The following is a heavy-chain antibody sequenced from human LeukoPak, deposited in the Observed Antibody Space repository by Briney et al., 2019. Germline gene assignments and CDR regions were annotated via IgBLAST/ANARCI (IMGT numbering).Heavy chain of an antibody. CDR3: ARAVMEPDY. J-gene: IGHJ4*02. V-gene: IGHV4-59*12. Sequence: SETLSLTCTVSGGSISSYYWSWIRQPPGKGLEWIGYIYYSGSTNYNPSLKSRVTISVDTSKNQFSLKLSPVTAADTAVYYCARAVMEPDYWGQGTLVTVSS. CDR2: IYYSGST. CDR1: GGSISSYY. D-gene: IGHD1-1*01.